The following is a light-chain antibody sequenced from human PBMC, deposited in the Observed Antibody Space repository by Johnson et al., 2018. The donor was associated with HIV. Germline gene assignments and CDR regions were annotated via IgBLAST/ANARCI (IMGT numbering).Light chain of an antibody. CDR3: GTWDFSRSARV. Sequence: QSVLTQPPSVSAAPGQKVTISCSGSSSNIGNNYVSWFQQLPGTAPKLLIYDNNKRPSGIPDRFSGSKSGTSATLGITGLQTGDEADYYCGTWDFSRSARVFGTGTKVTVL. J-gene: IGLJ1*01. CDR1: SSNIGNNY. CDR2: DNN. V-gene: IGLV1-51*01.